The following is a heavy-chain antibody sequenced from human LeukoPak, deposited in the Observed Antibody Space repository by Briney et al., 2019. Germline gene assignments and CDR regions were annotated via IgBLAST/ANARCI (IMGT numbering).Heavy chain of an antibody. CDR1: GFTFSSYE. J-gene: IGHJ4*02. CDR3: ARGLSGTTSYYFDY. V-gene: IGHV3-48*03. D-gene: IGHD1-7*01. Sequence: GGSLRLSCAASGFTFSSYEMNWVRQAPGKGLEWVSYISTSGNTRYYADSVKGRFTISRDNAKNSLYLQMNSLRVEDTAVYYCARGLSGTTSYYFDYWGQGTLVTVSS. CDR2: ISTSGNTR.